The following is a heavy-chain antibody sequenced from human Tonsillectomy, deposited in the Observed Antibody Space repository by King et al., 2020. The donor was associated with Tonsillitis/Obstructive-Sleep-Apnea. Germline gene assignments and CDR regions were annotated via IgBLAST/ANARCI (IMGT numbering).Heavy chain of an antibody. CDR1: GGSFSGYF. J-gene: IGHJ5*02. CDR2: INHSGST. CDR3: ASAGDYYDSSGYYANWFDP. V-gene: IGHV4-34*01. D-gene: IGHD3-22*01. Sequence: VQLQQWGAGLLKPSETLSLTCAVYGGSFSGYFWSWIRQPPGKGLEWIGEINHSGSTNYNPSLKSRVTISVDTSKNQSSLKVNSVTAADTAVYYRASAGDYYDSSGYYANWFDPWGQGNLVTVSS.